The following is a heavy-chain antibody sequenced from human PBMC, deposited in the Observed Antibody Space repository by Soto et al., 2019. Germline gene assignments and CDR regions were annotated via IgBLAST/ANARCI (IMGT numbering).Heavy chain of an antibody. CDR1: GYTFNSHA. CDR2: INAGNGNT. D-gene: IGHD3-10*02. CDR3: GRDQSGIGYYVDWFDP. J-gene: IGHJ5*02. V-gene: IGHV1-3*01. Sequence: ASVKVSCKASGYTFNSHAIHWVRQAPGQRPEWLGWINAGNGNTYYSEKFEGRVTFTRDTAATTVNMELTSLTSEDTAIYYCGRDQSGIGYYVDWFDPWGQGPRSPSP.